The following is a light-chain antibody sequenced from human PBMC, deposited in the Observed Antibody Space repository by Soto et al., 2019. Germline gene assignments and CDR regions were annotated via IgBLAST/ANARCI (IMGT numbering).Light chain of an antibody. J-gene: IGLJ2*01. CDR2: EDD. CDR1: SGSIATYY. V-gene: IGLV6-57*04. Sequence: NFMLTQPHSVSESPGKTVTISCTRSSGSIATYYVQWYQQRPGSAPTTVIYEDDQRPSGVPDRFSGSIDTSSNSASLTISGLKTEDEADYYCQSYDSSYHGVVFGGGPKVTVL. CDR3: QSYDSSYHGVV.